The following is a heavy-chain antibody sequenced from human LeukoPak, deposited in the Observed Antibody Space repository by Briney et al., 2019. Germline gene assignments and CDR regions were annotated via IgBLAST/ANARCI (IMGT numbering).Heavy chain of an antibody. D-gene: IGHD3-3*01. Sequence: ASVKVSCKASGYTFTSYDINWVRQATGQGLEWMGWMNPNSGNTGYAQKFQGRVTMTRNTSISTAYMELSSLRSEGTAVYYCARGGPSRFAGDHYYYYMDVWGKGTTVTISS. J-gene: IGHJ6*03. CDR3: ARGGPSRFAGDHYYYYMDV. CDR2: MNPNSGNT. V-gene: IGHV1-8*01. CDR1: GYTFTSYD.